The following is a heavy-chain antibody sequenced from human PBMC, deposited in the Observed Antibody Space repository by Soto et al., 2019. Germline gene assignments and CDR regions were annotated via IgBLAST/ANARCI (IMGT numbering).Heavy chain of an antibody. CDR3: ARYDYNGYYFDY. CDR2: INPSSGGT. J-gene: IGHJ4*02. V-gene: IGHV1-46*01. CDR1: GYTFTSYY. Sequence: ASVKVSCKASGYTFTSYYLHWVRQAPGQGLEWMGIINPSSGGTTYAQKFQGRVTMTRDTSTSTVYMELSSLRSEDTAVYYCARYDYNGYYFDYWGQGTLVTVSS. D-gene: IGHD4-4*01.